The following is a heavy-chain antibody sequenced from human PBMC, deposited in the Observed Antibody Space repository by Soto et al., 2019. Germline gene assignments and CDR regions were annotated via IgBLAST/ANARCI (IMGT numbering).Heavy chain of an antibody. J-gene: IGHJ6*03. D-gene: IGHD3-10*01. Sequence: SETLSLSCTVSGGSISSYDWSWIRQPPGKGLEWIGYIYYSGSTNYNPSLKSRVTISVDTSKNQFSLKLSSVTAADTAVYHCARDLGYGSGSYPKTNHYSYYTDVCCKGTTVTLSS. CDR1: GGSISSYD. CDR2: IYYSGST. V-gene: IGHV4-59*01. CDR3: ARDLGYGSGSYPKTNHYSYYTDV.